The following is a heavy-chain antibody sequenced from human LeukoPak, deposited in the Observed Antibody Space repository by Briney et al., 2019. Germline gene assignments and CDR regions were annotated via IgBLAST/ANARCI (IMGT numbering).Heavy chain of an antibody. J-gene: IGHJ4*02. CDR1: GDSISGHY. V-gene: IGHV4-59*11. D-gene: IGHD6-19*01. CDR2: VYNSGRT. Sequence: SETLSLACTVSGDSISGHYWNWIRQPPGKGLEWIGYVYNSGRTNYNPSLKSRVTISADTPKNQFSLKLNSVPAADTAVYYCARLAVVGNKWGQGTLVTVSS. CDR3: ARLAVVGNK.